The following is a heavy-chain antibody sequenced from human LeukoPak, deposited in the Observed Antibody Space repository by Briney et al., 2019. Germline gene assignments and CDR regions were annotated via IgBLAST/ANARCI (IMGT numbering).Heavy chain of an antibody. CDR1: GFTFSSYS. CDR3: ARGSADYCSGGSCPPPLADY. Sequence: GGSLRLSCAASGFTFSSYSMNWVRQAPGEGLEWVSSISSSSSYIYYADSVKGRFTISRDNAKNSLYLQMNSLRAEDTAVYYCARGSADYCSGGSCPPPLADYWGQGTLVTVSS. J-gene: IGHJ4*02. V-gene: IGHV3-21*01. D-gene: IGHD2-15*01. CDR2: ISSSSSYI.